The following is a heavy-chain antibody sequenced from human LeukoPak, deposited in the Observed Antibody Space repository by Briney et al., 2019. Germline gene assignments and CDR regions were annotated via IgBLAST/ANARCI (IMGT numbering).Heavy chain of an antibody. CDR2: ISYDGSNK. CDR3: ANGGTSSSFDY. J-gene: IGHJ4*02. V-gene: IGHV3-30*18. Sequence: PGGSLRLSCAASGFTFCSYGMHWVRQAPGKGLEWVAVISYDGSNKYYADSVKGRFTISRDNSKNTLYLQMNSLRAEDTAVYYCANGGTSSSFDYWGQGTLVTVSS. CDR1: GFTFCSYG. D-gene: IGHD6-13*01.